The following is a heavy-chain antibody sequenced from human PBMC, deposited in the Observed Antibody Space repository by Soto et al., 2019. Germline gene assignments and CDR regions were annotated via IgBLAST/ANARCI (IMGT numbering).Heavy chain of an antibody. D-gene: IGHD3-22*01. CDR3: ARDGSGYRSRASPMDV. Sequence: QVQLVQSGAEVKKPGSSVKVSCKASGATFSSYAISWVRQAPGQGLEWMGGIIPIFGTANYAQKFQGRVTITADESTSTAYMELSSLRSEDTAVYYCARDGSGYRSRASPMDVWGPGTTVTVSS. CDR1: GATFSSYA. V-gene: IGHV1-69*01. J-gene: IGHJ6*02. CDR2: IIPIFGTA.